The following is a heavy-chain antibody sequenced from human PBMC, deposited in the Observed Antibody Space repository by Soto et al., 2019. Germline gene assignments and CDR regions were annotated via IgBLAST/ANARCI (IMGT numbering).Heavy chain of an antibody. V-gene: IGHV4-59*08. D-gene: IGHD1-1*01. CDR1: SGPSSSHN. J-gene: IGHJ6*02. Sequence: QVQLQQSGPGLVKPSETLSLTCSVSSGPSSSHNWGWIRQPPGRGLEWIGYVYSTGGTSYNPSLKSRVTISADTSTNHISLTLTSVTAADPAVYYSVRQGIGNLHGLVDVWGQGTTVRVSS. CDR2: VYSTGGT. CDR3: VRQGIGNLHGLVDV.